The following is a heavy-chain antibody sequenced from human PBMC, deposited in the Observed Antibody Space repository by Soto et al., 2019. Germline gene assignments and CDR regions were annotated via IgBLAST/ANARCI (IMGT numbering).Heavy chain of an antibody. CDR3: ASLYSSCVIFYF. D-gene: IGHD2-15*01. V-gene: IGHV3-30-3*01. J-gene: IGHJ4*01. CDR2: ISYDGSNK. Sequence: QAKDKGLEWVAVISYDGSNKYYADSVKGRFTISRDNSKNTLSLQMNSLRAEDTAVYYCASLYSSCVIFYF.